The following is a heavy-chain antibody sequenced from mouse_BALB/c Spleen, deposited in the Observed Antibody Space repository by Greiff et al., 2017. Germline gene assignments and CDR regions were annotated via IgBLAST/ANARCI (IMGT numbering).Heavy chain of an antibody. J-gene: IGHJ4*01. CDR1: GFSLTSYG. D-gene: IGHD2-14*01. Sequence: QVQLQQSGPGLVQPSQSLSITCTVSGFSLTSYGVHWVRQSPGKGLEWLGVIWSGGSTDYNAAFISRLSISKDNSKSQVFFKMNSLQANDTAIYYCARPSAYYRYDDYYAMDYWGQGTSVTVSS. V-gene: IGHV2-2*02. CDR2: IWSGGST. CDR3: ARPSAYYRYDDYYAMDY.